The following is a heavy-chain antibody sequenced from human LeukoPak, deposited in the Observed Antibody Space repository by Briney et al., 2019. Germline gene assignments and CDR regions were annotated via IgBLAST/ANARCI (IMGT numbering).Heavy chain of an antibody. CDR1: GFTFSSYW. V-gene: IGHV3-74*01. J-gene: IGHJ6*02. CDR2: INFDGSTT. Sequence: GGSLRLSCAASGFTFSSYWMHWVRQAPGKGLAWVSRINFDGSTTNYADSVKGRFTISRDSAKNTLYLQMNSLRDEDTAVYYCARRCSSTSCYYYYGMGVWGQGTTVTVSS. D-gene: IGHD2-2*01. CDR3: ARRCSSTSCYYYYGMGV.